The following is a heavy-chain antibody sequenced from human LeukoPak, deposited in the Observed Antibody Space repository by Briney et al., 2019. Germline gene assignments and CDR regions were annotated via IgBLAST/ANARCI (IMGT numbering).Heavy chain of an antibody. CDR3: ARGRRYSSSSRDREDV. Sequence: ASVKVSCKASGHTFTSYDINWVRQATGQGLEWMGWMNPNSGNTGYAQKFQGRVTMTRNTSISTAYMELSSLRSEDTAVYYCARGRRYSSSSRDREDVWGKGTTVTVSS. V-gene: IGHV1-8*01. CDR2: MNPNSGNT. J-gene: IGHJ6*04. D-gene: IGHD6-13*01. CDR1: GHTFTSYD.